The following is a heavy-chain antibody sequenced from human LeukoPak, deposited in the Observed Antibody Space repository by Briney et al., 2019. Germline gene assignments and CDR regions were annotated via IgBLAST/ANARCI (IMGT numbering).Heavy chain of an antibody. Sequence: PGGSLRLSCAASGFNFSCYRMNWVRQAPGKGVEWVSSISSSSSYIYYADSVKGRFTISRDNAKNSLYLQMNSLRAEDTAVYYCARVEYSSGWYPGLDYWGQGTLVTVSS. D-gene: IGHD6-19*01. V-gene: IGHV3-21*01. CDR2: ISSSSSYI. CDR3: ARVEYSSGWYPGLDY. CDR1: GFNFSCYR. J-gene: IGHJ4*02.